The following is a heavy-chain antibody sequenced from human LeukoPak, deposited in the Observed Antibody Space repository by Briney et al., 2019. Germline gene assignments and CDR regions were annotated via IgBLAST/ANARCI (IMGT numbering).Heavy chain of an antibody. Sequence: SVKVSCKASGGTFSSYAISWVRQAPGQGLERMGGIIPIFGTANYAQKFQGRVTITADKSTSTAYMELSSLRSEDTAVYYCASYFYYYDSSSYYSFDYWGQGTLVTVSS. V-gene: IGHV1-69*06. D-gene: IGHD3-22*01. CDR1: GGTFSSYA. J-gene: IGHJ4*02. CDR3: ASYFYYYDSSSYYSFDY. CDR2: IIPIFGTA.